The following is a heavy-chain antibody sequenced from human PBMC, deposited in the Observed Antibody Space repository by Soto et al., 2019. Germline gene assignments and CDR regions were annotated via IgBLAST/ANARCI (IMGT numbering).Heavy chain of an antibody. V-gene: IGHV3-48*02. CDR3: ARDKNQAAAGPWFGP. CDR2: ISSSSTI. CDR1: GFTFSSYS. J-gene: IGHJ5*02. D-gene: IGHD6-13*01. Sequence: GGSLRLSCAASGFTFSSYSMNWVRQAPGKGLEWVSYISSSSTIYYADSVKGRFTISRDNAKNSLYLQMNSLRDEDTAVYYCARDKNQAAAGPWFGPWGQGTLVTVS.